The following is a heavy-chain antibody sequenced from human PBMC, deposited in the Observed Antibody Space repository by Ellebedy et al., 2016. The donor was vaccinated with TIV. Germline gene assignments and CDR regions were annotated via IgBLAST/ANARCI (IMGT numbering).Heavy chain of an antibody. V-gene: IGHV3-21*01. Sequence: GESLKISCVASGFTFDSYAMNWVRQAPGKGLEWVSSITTSSNYIYYADSLKGRFTISRDNARNSLYLQMNSLRADHTAVYYCAGDCGGEGHRDPRYPDYGMDVWGQGTTVTVSS. CDR1: GFTFDSYA. D-gene: IGHD2-21*01. J-gene: IGHJ6*02. CDR2: ITTSSNYI. CDR3: AGDCGGEGHRDPRYPDYGMDV.